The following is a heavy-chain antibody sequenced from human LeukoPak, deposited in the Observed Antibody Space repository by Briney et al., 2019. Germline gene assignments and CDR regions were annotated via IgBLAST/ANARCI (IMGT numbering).Heavy chain of an antibody. D-gene: IGHD3-22*01. CDR1: GYTFTSYY. Sequence: ASVKVSCKASGYTFTSYYMHWVRQAPGRGLEWMGIINPSGGSTSYAQKFQGRVTMTRDTSTSTVYMELSSLRSEDTAVYYCARGGYYYDGSGYYSRYWGQGTLVTVSS. CDR3: ARGGYYYDGSGYYSRY. CDR2: INPSGGST. V-gene: IGHV1-46*01. J-gene: IGHJ4*02.